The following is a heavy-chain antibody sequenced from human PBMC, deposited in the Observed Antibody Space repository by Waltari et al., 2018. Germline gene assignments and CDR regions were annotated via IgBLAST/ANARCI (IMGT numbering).Heavy chain of an antibody. Sequence: QVQLQESGPGLVKPSETLSLTCAVSGYSISSGYYWGWIRQPPGKGLEWIGSIYHSGSTYYNPSLKSRVTISVETSKNQFSLKLSSVTAADTAVYYCARRTDYGMDVWGQGTTVTVSS. V-gene: IGHV4-38-2*01. J-gene: IGHJ6*02. CDR2: IYHSGST. CDR3: ARRTDYGMDV. CDR1: GYSISSGYY.